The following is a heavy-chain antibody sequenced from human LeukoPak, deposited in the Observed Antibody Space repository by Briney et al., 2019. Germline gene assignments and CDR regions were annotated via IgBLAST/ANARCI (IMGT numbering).Heavy chain of an antibody. CDR3: ARGVEPLAANTLAY. D-gene: IGHD1-14*01. V-gene: IGHV3-53*01. CDR1: GLIVITND. J-gene: IGHJ4*02. CDR2: LYSDGNT. Sequence: GGSLRLSCAAVGLIVITNDMTWVRQAPGKGLEWVSVLYSDGNTKYADSVQGRFTISRDNSKNTLYLEMNSLSPDDTAVYYCARGVEPLAANTLAYWGQGTLVTVSS.